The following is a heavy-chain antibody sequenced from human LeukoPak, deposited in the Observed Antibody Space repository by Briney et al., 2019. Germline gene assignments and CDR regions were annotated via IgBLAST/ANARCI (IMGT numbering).Heavy chain of an antibody. Sequence: SETLSLTCTVSGGSISSYYWSWIRQPPGKGLEWIGYIYYSGSTNYNPSLKSRVTISVDTSKNQFSLKLSSVTAADTAVYYCASRDQKTAMVTDDAFDIWGQGTMVTVSS. J-gene: IGHJ3*02. CDR1: GGSISSYY. CDR3: ASRDQKTAMVTDDAFDI. D-gene: IGHD5-18*01. CDR2: IYYSGST. V-gene: IGHV4-59*08.